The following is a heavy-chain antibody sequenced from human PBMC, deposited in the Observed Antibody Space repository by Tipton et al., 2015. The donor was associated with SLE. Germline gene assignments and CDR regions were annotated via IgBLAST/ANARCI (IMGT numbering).Heavy chain of an antibody. Sequence: TLSLTCAVYGGSFSDYSWSWIRQPPGKGLEWIGEINHSGSTNYNPSLKSRVTISVDTSKIQFSLKLSSVTAADTAVYYCARGRLLEWLSTYYYYYGMDVWGQGTTVTVSS. CDR1: GGSFSDYS. D-gene: IGHD3-3*01. CDR3: ARGRLLEWLSTYYYYYGMDV. CDR2: INHSGST. J-gene: IGHJ6*02. V-gene: IGHV4-34*01.